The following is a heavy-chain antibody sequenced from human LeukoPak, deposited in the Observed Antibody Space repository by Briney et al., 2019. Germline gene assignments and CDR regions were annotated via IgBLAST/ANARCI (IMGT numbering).Heavy chain of an antibody. V-gene: IGHV4-39*01. CDR2: IYYSGST. CDR1: GGSISSSSYY. J-gene: IGHJ4*02. D-gene: IGHD3-16*01. CDR3: ARHARRGGNY. Sequence: SETLSLTCTVSGGSISSSSYYWGWIRQPPGKGLEWIGSIYYSGSTYYNPSLKSRVTISVDTSKNQFSLKLSSVTAADTAVYYCARHARRGGNYWGQGTLVTVSS.